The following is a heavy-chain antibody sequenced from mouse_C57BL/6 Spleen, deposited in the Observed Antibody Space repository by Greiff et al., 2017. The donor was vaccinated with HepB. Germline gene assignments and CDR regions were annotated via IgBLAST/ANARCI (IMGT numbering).Heavy chain of an antibody. CDR3: AKIYDGYFSMDY. V-gene: IGHV5-17*01. J-gene: IGHJ4*01. CDR1: GFTFSDYG. D-gene: IGHD2-3*01. CDR2: ISSGSSTI. Sequence: EVMLVESGGGLVKPGGSLKLSCAASGFTFSDYGMHWVRQAPEKGLEWVAYISSGSSTIYYADTVKGRFTISRDNAKNTLFLQMTSLRSEDTAMYYCAKIYDGYFSMDYWGQGTSVTVSS.